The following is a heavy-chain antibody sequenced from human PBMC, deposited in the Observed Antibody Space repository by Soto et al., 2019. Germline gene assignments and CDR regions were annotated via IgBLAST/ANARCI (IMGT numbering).Heavy chain of an antibody. J-gene: IGHJ6*03. V-gene: IGHV4-59*01. CDR2: IYYSGST. Sequence: SETLSLTCTVSGGSISSYYWSWIRQPPGKGLEWIGYIYYSGSTNYNPSLKSRVTISVDTSKNQFSLKLSSVTAADTAVYYCARGRRAPYLYYYYYYMDVWGKGTTVTVSS. CDR1: GGSISSYY. CDR3: ARGRRAPYLYYYYYYMDV.